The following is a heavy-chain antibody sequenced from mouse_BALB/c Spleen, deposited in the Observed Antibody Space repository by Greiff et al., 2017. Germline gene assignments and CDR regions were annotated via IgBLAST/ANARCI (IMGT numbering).Heavy chain of an antibody. CDR1: GYTFTSYW. CDR2: INPSTGYT. Sequence: QVQLQQSGAELAKPGASVKMSCKASGYTFTSYWMHWVKQRPGQGLEWIGYINPSTGYTEYNQKFKDKATLTADKSSSTAYMQLSSLTSEDSAVYYCARTPNYYGSSYYAMDYWGQGTSVTVSS. V-gene: IGHV1-7*01. CDR3: ARTPNYYGSSYYAMDY. J-gene: IGHJ4*01. D-gene: IGHD1-1*01.